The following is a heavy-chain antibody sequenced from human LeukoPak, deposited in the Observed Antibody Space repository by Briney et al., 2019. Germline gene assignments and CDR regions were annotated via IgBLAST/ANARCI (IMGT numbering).Heavy chain of an antibody. V-gene: IGHV4-61*01. D-gene: IGHD5-12*01. Sequence: SETLSLTCTVSGGSLSSGSYYWSWIRQPPGKGLEWIGYIYYSGSTNYNPSLKSRVTISVDTSKNQFSLKLSSVTAADTAVYYCARVYGSGYDFRGAFDIWDQGTMVTVSS. CDR2: IYYSGST. J-gene: IGHJ3*02. CDR3: ARVYGSGYDFRGAFDI. CDR1: GGSLSSGSYY.